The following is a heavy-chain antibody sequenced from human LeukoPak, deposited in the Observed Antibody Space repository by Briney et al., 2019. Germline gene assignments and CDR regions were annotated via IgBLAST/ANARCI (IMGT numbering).Heavy chain of an antibody. CDR3: ARDTGIFGSGSPYLDY. D-gene: IGHD3-10*01. V-gene: IGHV3-33*01. CDR1: GFTFSSYG. Sequence: GGSLRLSCAASGFTFSSYGMHWVRQAPGKGLEWVAVVWYDGGNKYYADSVKGRFTISRDNSKNTLYLQMNSLRAEDTAVYYCARDTGIFGSGSPYLDYWGQGTLVTVSS. CDR2: VWYDGGNK. J-gene: IGHJ4*02.